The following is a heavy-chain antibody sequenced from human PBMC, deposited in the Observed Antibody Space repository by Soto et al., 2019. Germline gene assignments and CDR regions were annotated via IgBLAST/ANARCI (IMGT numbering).Heavy chain of an antibody. J-gene: IGHJ4*02. D-gene: IGHD6-19*01. CDR1: GGCFSGYY. CDR3: ARINSSAWRPIDY. CDR2: INHSGST. Sequence: SETLSLTCAVYGGCFSGYYWSWIRQPPGKGLEWIGEINHSGSTNYNPSLKSRVTISVDKSKNQFSLKLSSVTAADTAVYYCARINSSAWRPIDYRGQGTLVTVS. V-gene: IGHV4-34*01.